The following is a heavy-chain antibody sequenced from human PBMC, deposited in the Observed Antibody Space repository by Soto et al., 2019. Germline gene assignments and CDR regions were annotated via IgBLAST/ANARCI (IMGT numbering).Heavy chain of an antibody. Sequence: SETLSLTCTVSGGSISSSSYYWGWIRQPPGKGLEWIGSIYYSGSTYYNPSLKSRVTISVDTSKNQFSLKLSSVTAADTAVYYCARRLAMVTLEEEYYGMDVWGQGTTVTVSS. CDR1: GGSISSSSYY. CDR3: ARRLAMVTLEEEYYGMDV. D-gene: IGHD5-18*01. V-gene: IGHV4-39*01. J-gene: IGHJ6*02. CDR2: IYYSGST.